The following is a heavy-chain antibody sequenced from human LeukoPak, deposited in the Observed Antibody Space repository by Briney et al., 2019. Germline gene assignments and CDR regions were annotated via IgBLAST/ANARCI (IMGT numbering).Heavy chain of an antibody. D-gene: IGHD3-10*01. CDR1: GFTFSSHG. CDR3: ARISGIYYDDL. J-gene: IGHJ4*02. Sequence: GGSLRLSCAASGFTFSSHGINWVRQAPGKGLEWVAVIWNHGRTQYYADSVKGRFSISRDNSKNTVYLQMNGLRDEDTAVYYCARISGIYYDDLWGQGTLVTVSS. CDR2: IWNHGRTQ. V-gene: IGHV3-33*01.